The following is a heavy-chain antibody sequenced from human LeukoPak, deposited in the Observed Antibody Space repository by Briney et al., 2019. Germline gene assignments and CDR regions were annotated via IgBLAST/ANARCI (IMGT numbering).Heavy chain of an antibody. J-gene: IGHJ6*03. CDR1: GFAFSSYW. V-gene: IGHV3-7*01. D-gene: IGHD5-12*01. CDR3: ARDQIGYSGIYFYYYYMDV. Sequence: GGSLRLSCAASGFAFSSYWLSWVRQAPGKGLEWVANIKQDGSEIYYVDSVKGRFTISRDNAKNSLYLHMDSLRAEDTAVYYCARDQIGYSGIYFYYYYMDVWGKGTTVTVSS. CDR2: IKQDGSEI.